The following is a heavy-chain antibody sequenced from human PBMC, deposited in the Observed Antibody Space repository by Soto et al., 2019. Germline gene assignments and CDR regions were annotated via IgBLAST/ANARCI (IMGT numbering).Heavy chain of an antibody. D-gene: IGHD3-10*01. CDR1: GFTFSNTW. CDR2: IKSKTEGGTI. V-gene: IGHV3-15*01. CDR3: TTYTGSY. J-gene: IGHJ4*02. Sequence: GGSLRLSCATSGFTFSNTWMSWVRQAPGKGLEWVGRIKSKTEGGTIDYAAPVMGLFTSSRDDSKNTLHPHLDSLKTEDTALYYCTTYTGSYWGQGTQVTVSS.